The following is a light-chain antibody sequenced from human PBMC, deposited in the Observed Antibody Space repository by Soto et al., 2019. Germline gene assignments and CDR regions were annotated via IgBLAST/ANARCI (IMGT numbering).Light chain of an antibody. Sequence: EIVLTQSPGTLSLSPGERATLSCRASQSVTSSSLAWYQQKPDQAPRLLIYGASSRATDIPDRFSGSGSGTDFTLTISRLEPEDFAVYYCQQYGTSPPVTFGQGTRLEIK. CDR1: QSVTSSS. J-gene: IGKJ5*01. V-gene: IGKV3-20*01. CDR3: QQYGTSPPVT. CDR2: GAS.